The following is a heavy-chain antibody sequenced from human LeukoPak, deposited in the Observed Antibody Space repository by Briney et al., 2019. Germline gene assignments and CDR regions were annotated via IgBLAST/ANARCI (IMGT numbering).Heavy chain of an antibody. CDR1: GLTFTGHA. Sequence: GGSLRLSCSAFGLTFTGHAMHCVRQAPGKGLEHVSGINGDGGRAYYEDSVRDKFTISRDNSKNTLYLEMSSLSAEDTAVYYCVKDVDDGSSGSDLGYFDFWGQGIQVTVSS. D-gene: IGHD3-10*01. V-gene: IGHV3-64D*06. CDR3: VKDVDDGSSGSDLGYFDF. J-gene: IGHJ4*02. CDR2: INGDGGRA.